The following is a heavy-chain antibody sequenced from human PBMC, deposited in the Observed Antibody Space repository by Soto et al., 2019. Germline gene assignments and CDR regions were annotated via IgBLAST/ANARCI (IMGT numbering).Heavy chain of an antibody. CDR3: ERRRYFDTLLDP. CDR1: GYSFTSYW. CDR2: TYPEDSQT. V-gene: IGHV5-51*01. J-gene: IGHJ5*02. Sequence: PGESLKISCKASGYSFTSYWIGWVCQISGKGLEWMGITYPEDSQTLYSPSFQGQVTISVDKSISTVYLQWSSLKASDTATYYRERRRYFDTLLDPWGQGTLVTVSS. D-gene: IGHD3-9*01.